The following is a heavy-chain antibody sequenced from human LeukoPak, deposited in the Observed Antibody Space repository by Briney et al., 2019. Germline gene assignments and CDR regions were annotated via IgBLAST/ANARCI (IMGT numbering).Heavy chain of an antibody. CDR1: GFTFSTYA. V-gene: IGHV3-23*01. Sequence: PGRSLRLSCAASGFTFSTYAMSCVRQAPGKGRGWVSAIMSSVGSTFYADSVRGRFTISRDNSNYTLYLQMNSLRAEGTAIYYCAKGNSWVDNWGQGTLVTVSS. CDR3: AKGNSWVDN. D-gene: IGHD5-24*01. CDR2: IMSSVGST. J-gene: IGHJ5*02.